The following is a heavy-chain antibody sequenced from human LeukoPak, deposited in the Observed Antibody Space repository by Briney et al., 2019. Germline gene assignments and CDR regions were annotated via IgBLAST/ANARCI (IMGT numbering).Heavy chain of an antibody. D-gene: IGHD3-22*01. CDR3: ARGGHVRVYDSSAYYGHE. CDR2: INPSRGST. Sequence: ASVKVSCKASGYTFTSYYMYWVRQAPGQGLEWMGIINPSRGSTNYARKFQGRVTMARDMSTSTVYMELSSLRSEDTAVYYCARGGHVRVYDSSAYYGHEWGQGTLVTVSS. V-gene: IGHV1-46*01. J-gene: IGHJ4*02. CDR1: GYTFTSYY.